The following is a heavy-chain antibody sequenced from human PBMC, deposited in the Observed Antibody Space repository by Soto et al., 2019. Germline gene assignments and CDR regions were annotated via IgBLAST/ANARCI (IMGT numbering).Heavy chain of an antibody. J-gene: IGHJ4*02. CDR2: ISVYNGDT. CDR1: GYTFTNYG. D-gene: IGHD2-2*01. CDR3: AARADCTSNSCYRYFDY. V-gene: IGHV1-18*01. Sequence: GASVKVSCKASGYTFTNYGISWVRQAPGQGLKWMGWISVYNGDTNYAQKFQGRVTMTTDTSTRTAYMELRSLRSDDTAVYYCAARADCTSNSCYRYFDYWGKGNLVTVSS.